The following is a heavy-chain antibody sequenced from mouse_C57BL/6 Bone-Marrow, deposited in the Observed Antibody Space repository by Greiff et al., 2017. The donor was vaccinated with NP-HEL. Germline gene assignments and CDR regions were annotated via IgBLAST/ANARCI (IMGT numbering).Heavy chain of an antibody. J-gene: IGHJ3*01. CDR1: GFTFSSYA. CDR2: ISDGGSYT. CDR3: ARRMIYDGYYWGFAY. V-gene: IGHV5-4*01. D-gene: IGHD2-3*01. Sequence: DVHLVESGGGLVKPGGSLKLSCAASGFTFSSYAMSWVRQTPEKRLEWVATISDGGSYTYYPDNVKGRFTISRDNAKNNLYLQMSHLKSEDTAMYYCARRMIYDGYYWGFAYWGQGTLVTVSA.